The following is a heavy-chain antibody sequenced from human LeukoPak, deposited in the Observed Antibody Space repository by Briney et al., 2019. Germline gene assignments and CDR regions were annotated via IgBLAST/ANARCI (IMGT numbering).Heavy chain of an antibody. V-gene: IGHV4-39*01. Sequence: SETLSLTCTVSGSSISSSSYYWGWIRQPPGKGLEWIGSIYYSGSTYYNPSLKSRVTISVDTSKNQFSLKLSSVTAADTAVYYCASSSWYPSEHDYWGQGTLVTVSS. CDR3: ASSSWYPSEHDY. J-gene: IGHJ4*02. CDR1: GSSISSSSYY. D-gene: IGHD6-13*01. CDR2: IYYSGST.